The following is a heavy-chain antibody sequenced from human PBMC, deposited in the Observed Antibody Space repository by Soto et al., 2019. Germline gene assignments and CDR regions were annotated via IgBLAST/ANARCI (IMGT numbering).Heavy chain of an antibody. Sequence: GSLRLSCAASGFAFSTYSMNWVRQAPGKGLQWVSSISSSSSSDYIFYADSVKGRFTISRDNTKNSLYLQMNSLRAEDTAVYYCARDGSYSYDGMDVWGQGTTVTVSS. CDR2: ISSSSSSDYI. V-gene: IGHV3-21*01. CDR3: ARDGSYSYDGMDV. CDR1: GFAFSTYS. J-gene: IGHJ6*02. D-gene: IGHD2-2*03.